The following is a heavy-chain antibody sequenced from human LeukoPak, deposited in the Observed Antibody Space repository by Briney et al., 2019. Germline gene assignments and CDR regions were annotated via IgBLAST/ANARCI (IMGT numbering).Heavy chain of an antibody. CDR3: ARAAGPTHYYDSSGYYLDY. J-gene: IGHJ4*02. D-gene: IGHD3-22*01. CDR1: GGTFSSYA. CDR2: IIPIFGTA. Sequence: AASVKVSCKASGGTFSSYAISWVRQAPGQGLEWMGGIIPIFGTANYAQKFQGRVTITADESTSTAYMELSSLRSEDTAVYYCARAAGPTHYYDSSGYYLDYWGQGTLVTVSS. V-gene: IGHV1-69*13.